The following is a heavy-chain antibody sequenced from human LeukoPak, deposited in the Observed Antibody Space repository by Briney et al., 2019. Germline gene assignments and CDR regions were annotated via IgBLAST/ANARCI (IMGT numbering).Heavy chain of an antibody. CDR2: INYIGST. J-gene: IGHJ5*02. Sequence: PSETLSLTCTVSGDSIITYYWSWIRQSPGKGLEWIGYINYIGSTNYNPSLKNRVTISADISKSQFSLRLRSVTAADTAVYFCARGVTAAGSSWGQGTLVTVSS. V-gene: IGHV4-59*01. CDR3: ARGVTAAGSS. CDR1: GDSIITYY. D-gene: IGHD6-13*01.